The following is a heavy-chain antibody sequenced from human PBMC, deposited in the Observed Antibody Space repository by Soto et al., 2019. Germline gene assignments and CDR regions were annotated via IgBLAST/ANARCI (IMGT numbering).Heavy chain of an antibody. CDR3: AHTKDSSGFLTS. J-gene: IGHJ5*02. CDR2: IHWNDDK. CDR1: GFSLSVYGVR. D-gene: IGHD3-22*01. V-gene: IGHV2-5*01. Sequence: XTLVNPTHTLTLTCSFSGFSLSVYGVRVIWFRQPPGETLEWLALIHWNDDKRYSPYLKSRLTITKDTSKNQVVLTLTNLDPLDTGTYFCAHTKDSSGFLTSWGQGILVTVSS.